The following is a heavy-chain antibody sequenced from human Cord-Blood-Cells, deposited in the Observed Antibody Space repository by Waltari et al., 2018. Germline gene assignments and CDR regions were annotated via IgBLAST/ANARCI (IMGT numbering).Heavy chain of an antibody. CDR1: GFTFSSYA. CDR3: AKDREPLSGGGLDY. CDR2: ISGSGGST. V-gene: IGHV3-23*01. J-gene: IGHJ4*02. Sequence: EVQLLESGGGLVQPGGSLRLSCAAPGFTFSSYAISSVRQAPGKGLEWVAAISGSGGSTYYADPLKGRFTISRDNSKTTRYLQMTSLRAEDTAVYSCAKDREPLSGGGLDYWGQGTLVTVSS. D-gene: IGHD3-10*01.